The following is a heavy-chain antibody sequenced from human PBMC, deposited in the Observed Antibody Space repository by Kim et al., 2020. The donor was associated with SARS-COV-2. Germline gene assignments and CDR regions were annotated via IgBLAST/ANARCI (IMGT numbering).Heavy chain of an antibody. V-gene: IGHV4-34*01. Sequence: SETLSLTCAVYGGSFSGYYWSWIRQPPGKGLEWIGEINHSGSTNYNPSLKSRVTISVDTSKNQFSLKLSSVTAADTAVYYCARGGVVVAATFDYWGQGTL. J-gene: IGHJ4*02. CDR2: INHSGST. D-gene: IGHD2-15*01. CDR3: ARGGVVVAATFDY. CDR1: GGSFSGYY.